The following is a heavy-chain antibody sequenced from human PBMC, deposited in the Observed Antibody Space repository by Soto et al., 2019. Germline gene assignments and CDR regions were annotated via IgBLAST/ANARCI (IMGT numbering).Heavy chain of an antibody. CDR2: IYYSGST. J-gene: IGHJ5*02. CDR3: ARDPRGSGWYNWFDP. CDR1: GGSISSYY. Sequence: QVQLQESGPGLVKPSETLSLTCTVSGGSISSYYWSWIRQPPGKGLEWIGYIYYSGSTNYNPSLTSRVTISVDTSKNQFSLELSSVTAADTAVYYCARDPRGSGWYNWFDPWGQGTLVTVSS. D-gene: IGHD6-19*01. V-gene: IGHV4-59*01.